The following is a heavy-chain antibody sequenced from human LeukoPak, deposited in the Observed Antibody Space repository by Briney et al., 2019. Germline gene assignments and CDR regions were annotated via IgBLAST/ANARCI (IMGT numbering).Heavy chain of an antibody. CDR2: ISYDGSNK. D-gene: IGHD5-24*01. Sequence: GGSLRLSCAASGFTFSSYAMHWVRQAPGKGLEWVAVISYDGSNKYYADSVKGRFTISRDNAKNSLYLQMNSLRAEDTAVYYCARDSRDGFGFDYWGQGTLVTVSS. V-gene: IGHV3-30*04. CDR1: GFTFSSYA. J-gene: IGHJ4*02. CDR3: ARDSRDGFGFDY.